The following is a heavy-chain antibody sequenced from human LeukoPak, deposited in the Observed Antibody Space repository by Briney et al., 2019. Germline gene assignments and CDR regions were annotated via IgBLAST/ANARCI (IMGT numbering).Heavy chain of an antibody. CDR1: GGSISSGGYY. CDR2: IYYSGST. CDR3: ARAGGFFSPFGY. J-gene: IGHJ4*02. Sequence: SEILSLTCTVSGGSISSGGYYWSWIRQHPGDGLEWIGYIYYSGSTYYNPSLKSRVTISIDTSKNHFSLKLSSVTAADTAVYYCARAGGFFSPFGYWGQGTLVTVSS. D-gene: IGHD3-16*01. V-gene: IGHV4-31*02.